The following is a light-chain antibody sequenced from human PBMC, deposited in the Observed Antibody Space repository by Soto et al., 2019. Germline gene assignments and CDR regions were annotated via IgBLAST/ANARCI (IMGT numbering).Light chain of an antibody. J-gene: IGKJ1*01. Sequence: DIQMTQSPSTLSASVGDRVTITCRASQSISSWLAWYQQKPGKAPNLLIYKASSLESGVPSRFSGSGSGTEFTLTINSLKPDDSATYYCQQYSSYSRTFGQGTKVEIK. V-gene: IGKV1-5*03. CDR3: QQYSSYSRT. CDR2: KAS. CDR1: QSISSW.